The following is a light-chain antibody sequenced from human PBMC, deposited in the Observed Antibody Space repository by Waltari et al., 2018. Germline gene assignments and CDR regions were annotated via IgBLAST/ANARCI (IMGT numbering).Light chain of an antibody. CDR2: DDG. Sequence: SYVLTQPPSESVAPGQTARITCVGNNIGRESVHWYQQKPGQAPLLVVYDDGARPSGIPERFSGSHAGNTATLTISSVEAGDEADYFCQVWEYISDHPDIIVGGGTKRTVL. J-gene: IGLJ2*01. V-gene: IGLV3-21*02. CDR3: QVWEYISDHPDII. CDR1: NIGRES.